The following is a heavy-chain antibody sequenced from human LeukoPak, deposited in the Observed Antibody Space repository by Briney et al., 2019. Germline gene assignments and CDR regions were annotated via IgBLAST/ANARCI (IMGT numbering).Heavy chain of an antibody. Sequence: PGGSLRLSCAASGFTFSDYYMSWIRQAPGKGLEWVSYISSSSSYTNYADSVKGRFTISRDNAKNSLYLQMNSLRAEDTAVYYCARDHGSQDSGAWYVFDYWGRGALVTVSS. CDR1: GFTFSDYY. CDR3: ARDHGSQDSGAWYVFDY. D-gene: IGHD6-19*01. J-gene: IGHJ4*02. CDR2: ISSSSSYT. V-gene: IGHV3-11*06.